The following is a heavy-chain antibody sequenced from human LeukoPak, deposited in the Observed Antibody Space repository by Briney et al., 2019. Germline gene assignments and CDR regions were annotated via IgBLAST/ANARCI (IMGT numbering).Heavy chain of an antibody. D-gene: IGHD5-12*01. V-gene: IGHV3-66*01. CDR1: GFTVSYYY. J-gene: IGHJ4*02. CDR3: ARTRGYIAS. Sequence: GGSLRLSCAASGFTVSYYYMTWVRQAPGKGLEWISVIYNGSGTYYADSVKGRFTISRDNSKNTLYLQMNSLRAEDTAVYYCARTRGYIASWGQGTRVTISS. CDR2: IYNGSGT.